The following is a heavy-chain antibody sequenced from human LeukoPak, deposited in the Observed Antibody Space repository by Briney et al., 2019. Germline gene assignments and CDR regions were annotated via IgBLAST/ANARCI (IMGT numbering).Heavy chain of an antibody. D-gene: IGHD4-17*01. V-gene: IGHV4-38-2*02. CDR3: ARDHDYAFDY. J-gene: IGHJ4*02. Sequence: PSETLSLTCTVSGHSTINSYYWGWIRQPPGKGLEWIGSIYHSGSTYYNPSLKSRVTISVDTSKNQFSLKLSSVIAADTAVYYCARDHDYAFDYWGQGTLVTVSS. CDR1: GHSTINSYY. CDR2: IYHSGST.